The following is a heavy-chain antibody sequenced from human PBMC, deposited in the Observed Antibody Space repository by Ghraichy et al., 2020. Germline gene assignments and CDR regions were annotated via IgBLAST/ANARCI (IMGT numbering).Heavy chain of an antibody. CDR3: ARSKVVAALKYFDY. Sequence: GSLSLTCTVSGGSISSSSYYWGWIRQPPGKGLEWIGSIYYSGSTYYNPSLKSRVTISVDTSKNQFSLKLSSVTAADTAVYYCARSKVVAALKYFDYWGQGIQVTVSS. J-gene: IGHJ4*02. CDR2: IYYSGST. CDR1: GGSISSSSYY. D-gene: IGHD2-15*01. V-gene: IGHV4-39*01.